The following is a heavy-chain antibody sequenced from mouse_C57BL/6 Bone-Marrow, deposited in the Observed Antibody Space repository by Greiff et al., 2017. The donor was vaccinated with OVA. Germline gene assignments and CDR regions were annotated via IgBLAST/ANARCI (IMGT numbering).Heavy chain of an antibody. Sequence: QVQLQPSGAELVRPGTSVKMSCKASGYTFTNSWIGWAKQRPGHGLEWIGDIYPGGGYTDYNAMFKCKATLTADKSSSTAYMQFSSLTSEDSAIYSCAREQLRPLYYCDYWGQGTTLTVSS. J-gene: IGHJ2*01. CDR2: IYPGGGYT. CDR3: AREQLRPLYYCDY. V-gene: IGHV1-63*01. CDR1: GYTFTNSW. D-gene: IGHD3-2*02.